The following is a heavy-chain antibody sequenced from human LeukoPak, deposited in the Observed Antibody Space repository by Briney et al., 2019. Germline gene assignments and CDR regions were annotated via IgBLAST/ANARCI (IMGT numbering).Heavy chain of an antibody. CDR2: IYHGDSDT. J-gene: IGHJ4*02. CDR3: ARHGSYFDY. CDR1: GYSFSTYW. V-gene: IGHV5-51*01. D-gene: IGHD3-10*01. Sequence: GESPKISCKGSGYSFSTYWVAWVRQMPGKGLELMGIIYHGDSDTRYSPSFRGQVTISADKSINTAYLQWNSLKASDTAMYYCARHGSYFDYWGQGALVTVPS.